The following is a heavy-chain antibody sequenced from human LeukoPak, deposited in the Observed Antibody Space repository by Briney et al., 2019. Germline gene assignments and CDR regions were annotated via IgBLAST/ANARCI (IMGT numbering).Heavy chain of an antibody. D-gene: IGHD4/OR15-4a*01. Sequence: QVQLQESGPGLVKPSQTLSLSCTVSGGSISSGDYYWCWIRQPPGNVLDWIGYIYYSGSTYYNPSLKSRVTISVDTSKNQFSLKLSSVTAADTAVYYCARVAYYYNWFDPWGQGTLVTVSS. J-gene: IGHJ5*02. CDR1: GGSISSGDYY. CDR3: ARVAYYYNWFDP. V-gene: IGHV4-30-4*08. CDR2: IYYSGST.